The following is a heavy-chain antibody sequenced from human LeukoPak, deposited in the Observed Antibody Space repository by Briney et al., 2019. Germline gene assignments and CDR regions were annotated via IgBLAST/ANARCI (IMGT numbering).Heavy chain of an antibody. V-gene: IGHV1-8*01. CDR3: AREGGGGYCSGGSCSNMPFDY. CDR2: LNPDSGDI. Sequence: ASVKVSCKASGYTFTSYDINWVRQATGQGLEWMGWLNPDSGDIHSAQKFQGRVTMTRDTSASTAYMELSSLRSEDTAVYYFAREGGGGYCSGGSCSNMPFDYWGQGTLVTVSS. J-gene: IGHJ4*02. D-gene: IGHD2-15*01. CDR1: GYTFTSYD.